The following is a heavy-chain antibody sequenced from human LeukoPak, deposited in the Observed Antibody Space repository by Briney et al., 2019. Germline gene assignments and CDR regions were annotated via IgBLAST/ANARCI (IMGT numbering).Heavy chain of an antibody. CDR3: ARDPTHKWLRLTRYYYYYMDV. D-gene: IGHD5-12*01. J-gene: IGHJ6*03. Sequence: PGGSLRLSCAASGFTFSSYSMNWVRQAPGKGLEWVSYISSSSSTIYYADSVKGRFTISRDNAKNSLYLQMNSLRAEDTAVYYCARDPTHKWLRLTRYYYYYMDVWGKGTTVTVSS. CDR2: ISSSSSTI. V-gene: IGHV3-48*01. CDR1: GFTFSSYS.